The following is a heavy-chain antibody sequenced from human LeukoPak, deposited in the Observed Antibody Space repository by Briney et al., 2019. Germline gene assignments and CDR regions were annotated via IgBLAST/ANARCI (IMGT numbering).Heavy chain of an antibody. D-gene: IGHD6-13*01. CDR3: AKAAASLDWFDP. Sequence: GESLKISCKGSGYSFTNYWISWVRQIPGKGLVWMGTIDPSDSYTNYSPSVQGHVTISADKSISTAYVQWSSLEASDTAIYYCAKAAASLDWFDPWGQGTLVIVSS. CDR2: IDPSDSYT. J-gene: IGHJ5*02. CDR1: GYSFTNYW. V-gene: IGHV5-10-1*01.